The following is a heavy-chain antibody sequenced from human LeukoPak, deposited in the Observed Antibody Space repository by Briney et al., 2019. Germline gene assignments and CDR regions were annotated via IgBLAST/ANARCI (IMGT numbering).Heavy chain of an antibody. Sequence: ASVKVSCKASGYAFTGVYMHWVRQAPGQGLEWMGWINPNSGGTNYAQKFQGRVTMTRDTSISTAYMELSRLRSDDTAVYYCARQPPQWLVLGYDYWGQGTLVTVSS. D-gene: IGHD6-19*01. J-gene: IGHJ4*02. CDR1: GYAFTGVY. CDR3: ARQPPQWLVLGYDY. V-gene: IGHV1-2*02. CDR2: INPNSGGT.